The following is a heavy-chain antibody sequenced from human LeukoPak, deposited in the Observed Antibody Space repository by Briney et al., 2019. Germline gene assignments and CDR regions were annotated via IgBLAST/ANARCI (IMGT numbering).Heavy chain of an antibody. CDR2: ISHSSRST. Sequence: GGSLRLSCAASGFIFSDFDMSWVRQAPGKGLEWVPAISHSSRSTYYADSVKGRFTISTDNSKNTLYLEMNSLRADDTAVYYCAKAVAVALDYWGQGTLVTVSS. J-gene: IGHJ4*02. V-gene: IGHV3-23*01. D-gene: IGHD6-19*01. CDR1: GFIFSDFD. CDR3: AKAVAVALDY.